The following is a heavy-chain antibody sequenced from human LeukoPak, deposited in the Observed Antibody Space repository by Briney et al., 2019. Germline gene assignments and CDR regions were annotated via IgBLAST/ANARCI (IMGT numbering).Heavy chain of an antibody. J-gene: IGHJ4*02. CDR3: ARSYGSGSYLTRARFFDY. V-gene: IGHV4-34*01. CDR2: INHSGST. D-gene: IGHD3-10*01. Sequence: SETLSLTCAVYGGSFSGYYWSWIRQPPGKGLEWIGEINHSGSTNYNPSLKSRATISVDTSKNQFSLKLSSVTAADTAVYYCARSYGSGSYLTRARFFDYWGQGTLVTVSS. CDR1: GGSFSGYY.